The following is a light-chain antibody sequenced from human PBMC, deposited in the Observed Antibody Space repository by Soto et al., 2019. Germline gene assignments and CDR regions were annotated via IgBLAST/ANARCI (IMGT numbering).Light chain of an antibody. CDR2: DAS. J-gene: IGKJ1*01. CDR3: QQSSTSPGK. CDR1: KKISSW. Sequence: ASVGSVDIGGCRIIKKISSWLAWYQQKPGKAPKVLIFDASSLESGVPSRFSGSEYETAFNLTMRSLQPDDSATYYCQQSSTSPGKLGKGTKVDIK. V-gene: IGKV1-5*01.